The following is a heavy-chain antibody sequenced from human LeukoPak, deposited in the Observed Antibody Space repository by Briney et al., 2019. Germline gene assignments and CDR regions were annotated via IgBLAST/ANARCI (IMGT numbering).Heavy chain of an antibody. Sequence: SETLSLTCTVSGGSISSSSYYWGWIRQPPGKGLEWIGSIYYSGSTYYNPSLKSRVTISVDTSKNQFSLKLSSVTAADTAVCYCARVVPAARAYNWFDPWGQGTLVTVSS. CDR2: IYYSGST. CDR1: GGSISSSSYY. D-gene: IGHD2-2*01. J-gene: IGHJ5*02. V-gene: IGHV4-39*07. CDR3: ARVVPAARAYNWFDP.